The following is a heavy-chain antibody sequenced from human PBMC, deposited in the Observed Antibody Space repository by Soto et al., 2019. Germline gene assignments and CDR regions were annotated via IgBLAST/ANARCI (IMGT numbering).Heavy chain of an antibody. Sequence: EVQLVESGGGLVQPGRSLRLSCAASGFTFDDYAMHWVRQAPGKGLEWVSGISWNSGSIGYADSVKGRFTISRDNAKNSLYLQMNSLRAEDTALYYCAKDIGGTPLAYNWFDPWGQGTLVTVSS. CDR3: AKDIGGTPLAYNWFDP. CDR1: GFTFDDYA. V-gene: IGHV3-9*01. D-gene: IGHD3-10*01. CDR2: ISWNSGSI. J-gene: IGHJ5*02.